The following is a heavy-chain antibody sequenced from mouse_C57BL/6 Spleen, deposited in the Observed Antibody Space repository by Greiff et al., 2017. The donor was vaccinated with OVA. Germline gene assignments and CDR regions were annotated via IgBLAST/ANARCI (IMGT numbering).Heavy chain of an antibody. D-gene: IGHD2-2*01. V-gene: IGHV1-50*01. CDR1: GYTFTSYW. Sequence: VQLQQSGAELVKPGASVKLSCKASGYTFTSYWMQWVKQRPGQGLEWIGEIDPSDSYTNYNQKFKGKATLTVDTSSSTAYMQLSSLTSEDSAVYYCARGGVKDYFDYWGQGTTLTVSS. J-gene: IGHJ2*01. CDR2: IDPSDSYT. CDR3: ARGGVKDYFDY.